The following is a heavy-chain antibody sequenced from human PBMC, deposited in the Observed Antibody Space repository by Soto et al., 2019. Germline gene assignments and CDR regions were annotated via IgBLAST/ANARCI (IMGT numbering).Heavy chain of an antibody. V-gene: IGHV1-69*06. D-gene: IGHD3-3*01. Sequence: QVQLVQSGAEVKKPGSSVKVSCKASGGTFSSYAISWVRQAPGQGLEWMGEIIPIFGTANYAQKFQGRVTITADKSTSTAYMELSSLRSEDTAVYYCARAPANYDFWSGYYRAGFDYWGQGTLVTVSS. J-gene: IGHJ4*02. CDR1: GGTFSSYA. CDR3: ARAPANYDFWSGYYRAGFDY. CDR2: IIPIFGTA.